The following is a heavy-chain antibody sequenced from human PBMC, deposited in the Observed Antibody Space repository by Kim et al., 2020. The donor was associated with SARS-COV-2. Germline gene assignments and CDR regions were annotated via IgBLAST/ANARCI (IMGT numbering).Heavy chain of an antibody. CDR3: ARALVGATLADY. D-gene: IGHD1-26*01. J-gene: IGHJ4*02. Sequence: ASVKVSCKASGYTFTSYAMHWVRQAPGQRLEWMGWINAGNGNTKYSQKFQGRVTITRDTSASTAYMELSSLRSEDTAVYYCARALVGATLADYWGQGTLVTVSS. V-gene: IGHV1-3*01. CDR1: GYTFTSYA. CDR2: INAGNGNT.